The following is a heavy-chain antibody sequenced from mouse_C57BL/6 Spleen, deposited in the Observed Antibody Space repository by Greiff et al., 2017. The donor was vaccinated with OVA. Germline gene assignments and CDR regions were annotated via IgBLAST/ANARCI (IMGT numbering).Heavy chain of an antibody. CDR3: ARRGGNYDYSYAMDY. CDR1: GFSLSTSGMG. Sequence: QVTLKESGPGILQSSQTLSLTCSFSGFSLSTSGMGVSWIRQPSGKGLEWLAHIYWDDDKRYNPSLKSRLTLSKDTARNQVFLKLTSVDTADTATYYCARRGGNYDYSYAMDYWGQGTSVTVSS. D-gene: IGHD2-4*01. V-gene: IGHV8-12*01. J-gene: IGHJ4*01. CDR2: IYWDDDK.